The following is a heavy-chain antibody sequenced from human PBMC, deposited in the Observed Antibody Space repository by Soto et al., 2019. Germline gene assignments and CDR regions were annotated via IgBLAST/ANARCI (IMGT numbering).Heavy chain of an antibody. V-gene: IGHV4-59*01. CDR2: FYSSGSP. J-gene: IGHJ4*02. CDR1: GCSLSGYY. Sequence: PSETLSLTCTVSGCSLSGYYWSWIRQPPGKGLEWIGDFYSSGSPHHNPSLKNRVSISEDRSKNEFSLKLSSVTAADTAIYYCAREFYYDSSGIGXDSWGQGTLVTVSS. D-gene: IGHD3-22*01. CDR3: AREFYYDSSGIGXDS.